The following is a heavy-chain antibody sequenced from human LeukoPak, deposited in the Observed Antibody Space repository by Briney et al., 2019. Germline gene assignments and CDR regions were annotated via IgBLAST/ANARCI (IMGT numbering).Heavy chain of an antibody. CDR3: ARQRPYYYDSSGYYYYFDY. D-gene: IGHD3-22*01. CDR1: GGSISSSSYY. V-gene: IGHV4-39*01. J-gene: IGHJ4*02. Sequence: SETLSLTCTVSGGSISSSSYYWGWIRQPPGKGLEWIGSIYYSGSTYYNPSLKSRVTTSVDTSKNQFSLKLSSVTAADTAVYYCARQRPYYYDSSGYYYYFDYWGQGTLVTVSS. CDR2: IYYSGST.